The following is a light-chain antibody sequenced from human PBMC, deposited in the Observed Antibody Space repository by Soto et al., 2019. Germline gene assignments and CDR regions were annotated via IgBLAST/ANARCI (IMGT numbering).Light chain of an antibody. CDR2: AAS. CDR3: QQRKSYPIT. Sequence: DIQLTQSPSFLSASVGDRVTITCRASQDINTYLAWYQQKPGKAPKLLIFAASTLQNGVPTRFSGSGSGTEFTVTITSLQPEDFATYYCQQRKSYPITFGQGTRLEIK. CDR1: QDINTY. V-gene: IGKV1-9*01. J-gene: IGKJ5*01.